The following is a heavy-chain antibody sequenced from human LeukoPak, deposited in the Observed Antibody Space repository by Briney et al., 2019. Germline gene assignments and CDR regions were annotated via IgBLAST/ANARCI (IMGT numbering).Heavy chain of an antibody. CDR2: ISYDGSNK. V-gene: IGHV3-30*18. J-gene: IGHJ5*02. Sequence: GGSLRLSCAASGFTFSSYGMHWVRQAPGKGLEWVAVISYDGSNKYYADSVKGRFTISRDNSKNALYLQMNSLRAEDTAVYYCAKVVVPAAILNWFDPWGQGTLVTVS. CDR3: AKVVVPAAILNWFDP. CDR1: GFTFSSYG. D-gene: IGHD2-2*02.